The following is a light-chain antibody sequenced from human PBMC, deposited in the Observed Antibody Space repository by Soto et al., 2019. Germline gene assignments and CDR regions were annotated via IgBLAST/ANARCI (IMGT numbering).Light chain of an antibody. J-gene: IGLJ1*01. CDR2: EVS. CDR1: NSDIGIYDF. Sequence: QSALTQPASVSGTPGQSITISCTGSNSDIGIYDFVSWYQHHPGRAPKLIVSEVSHRPSGVSNRFSGYKSGNTASLTISGLQSEDEADYYCISYTSDDVRYVFGTGTKLTVL. CDR3: ISYTSDDVRYV. V-gene: IGLV2-14*01.